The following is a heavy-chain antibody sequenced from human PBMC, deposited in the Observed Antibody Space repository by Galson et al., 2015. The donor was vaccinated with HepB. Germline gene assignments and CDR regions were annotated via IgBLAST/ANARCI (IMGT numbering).Heavy chain of an antibody. J-gene: IGHJ6*02. CDR3: GVYNYYGSGSPLGDYGMDV. Sequence: SVKVSCKASGYTFTSYYMHWVRQAPGQGLEWMGIINPSGGSTSYAQKFQGRVTMTRDTSTSTVYMELSSLRSEDTAVFYCGVYNYYGSGSPLGDYGMDVWGQGTTVTVSS. CDR1: GYTFTSYY. V-gene: IGHV1-46*01. CDR2: INPSGGST. D-gene: IGHD3-10*01.